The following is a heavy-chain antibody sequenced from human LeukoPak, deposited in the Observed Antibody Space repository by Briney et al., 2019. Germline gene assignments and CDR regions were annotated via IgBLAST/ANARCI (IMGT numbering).Heavy chain of an antibody. CDR3: ARGVYCGGDCYLYFDY. D-gene: IGHD2-21*02. J-gene: IGHJ4*02. CDR2: IIPIFGTA. CDR1: GGTFSSYA. Sequence: ASVKVSCKASGGTFSSYAISWVRQAPGQGLEWMGRIIPIFGTANYAQKFQGRVTITTDESTSTAYMELSSLRSEDTAVYYCARGVYCGGDCYLYFDYWGQGTLVIVSS. V-gene: IGHV1-69*05.